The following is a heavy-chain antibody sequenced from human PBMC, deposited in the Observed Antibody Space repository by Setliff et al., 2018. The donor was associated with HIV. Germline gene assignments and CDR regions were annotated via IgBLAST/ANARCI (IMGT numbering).Heavy chain of an antibody. CDR3: ARDEDGYNHFDF. CDR1: GFIFSSHD. V-gene: IGHV3-13*01. Sequence: GSLRLSCEASGFIFSSHDFHWVRQAAGKGLEWVAAIGTGGDTYYVDSVKGRFTISRDNSKNTLYLQMNSLRAEDTAVYYCARDEDGYNHFDFWGQGTLVTVSS. D-gene: IGHD5-12*01. CDR2: IGTGGDT. J-gene: IGHJ4*02.